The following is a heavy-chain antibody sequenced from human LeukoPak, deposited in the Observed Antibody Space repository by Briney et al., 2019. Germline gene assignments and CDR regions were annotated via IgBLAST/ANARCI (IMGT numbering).Heavy chain of an antibody. CDR1: GYTFTGYY. D-gene: IGHD5-12*01. CDR2: INPNSGGT. CDR3: ARDAGTGYDAFDI. V-gene: IGHV1-2*02. J-gene: IGHJ3*02. Sequence: ASVKVSCKASGYTFTGYYMHWVRQAPGQGLEWMGWINPNSGGTNYAQEFQGRVTMTRDTSISTAYMELSRLRSDDTAVYYCARDAGTGYDAFDIWGQGTMVTVSS.